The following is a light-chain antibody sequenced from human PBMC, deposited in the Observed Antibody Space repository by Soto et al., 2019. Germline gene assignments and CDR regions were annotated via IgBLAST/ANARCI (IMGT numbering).Light chain of an antibody. CDR3: QQSYSHRIT. V-gene: IGKV1-39*01. CDR1: QDINNY. Sequence: LHITHSPSPRSSSLCDSVPLSCQASQDINNYLNWYQQKPGRAPKLLIHSASTLQSGVPSRFSGGGSGTHFTLSINRLQPEDFATYYCQQSYSHRITFGQGTRLEIK. CDR2: SAS. J-gene: IGKJ5*01.